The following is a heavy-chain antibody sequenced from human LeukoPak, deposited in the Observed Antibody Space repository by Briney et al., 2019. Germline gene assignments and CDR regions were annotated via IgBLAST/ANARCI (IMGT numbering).Heavy chain of an antibody. V-gene: IGHV3-30*04. CDR1: GFTFSSYA. CDR3: ALVPDTGDYDILTGFDY. CDR2: ISYDGSNK. J-gene: IGHJ4*02. D-gene: IGHD3-9*01. Sequence: GGSLRLSCAASGFTFSSYAVHWVREAPGKGLEWVAVISYDGSNKYYADSVKGRFTISRDNSKNTLYLQMNSLRAEDAAVYYCALVPDTGDYDILTGFDYWGQGTLVTVSS.